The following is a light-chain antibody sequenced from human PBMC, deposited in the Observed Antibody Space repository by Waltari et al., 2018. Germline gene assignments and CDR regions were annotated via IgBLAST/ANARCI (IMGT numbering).Light chain of an antibody. CDR3: AALDDSLNGLV. Sequence: QSVLTQPPSASGTPGQRVTISCSGSRSNIGTNPVNWYQQFPGTAPKLLIYTNNERPSGVPDRFAGSRSGTSASLAISGLQSEDEADYYCAALDDSLNGLVFGGGTKLTVL. CDR2: TNN. J-gene: IGLJ2*01. CDR1: RSNIGTNP. V-gene: IGLV1-44*01.